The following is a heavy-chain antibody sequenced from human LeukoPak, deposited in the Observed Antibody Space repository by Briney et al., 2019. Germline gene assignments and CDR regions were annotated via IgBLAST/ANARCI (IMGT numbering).Heavy chain of an antibody. V-gene: IGHV3-23*01. CDR1: GFTFSSYA. Sequence: GGSLRLSCAASGFTFSSYAMYWVRQAPGKGLEWVSGIFGSGGSTHYADSVKGRFTISRDNSKNTVYLQMNSLRAEDTAVYYCAKTTTGYSSGRFPGWPVDYWGQGTLASVSS. CDR2: IFGSGGST. D-gene: IGHD6-19*01. CDR3: AKTTTGYSSGRFPGWPVDY. J-gene: IGHJ4*02.